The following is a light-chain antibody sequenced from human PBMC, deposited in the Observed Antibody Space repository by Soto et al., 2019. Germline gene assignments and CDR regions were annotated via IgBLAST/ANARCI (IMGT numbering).Light chain of an antibody. V-gene: IGLV2-23*02. Sequence: QSALTQPASVSGSPGQSITISCNGTSSDVGSYNLVSWYQQHPGKAPKLMIYEVSKRPSGVSNRFSGSKSGNTASLTISGLQAEDEADYYCCSYAGSSRGVFGGGTKLTVL. CDR2: EVS. CDR1: SSDVGSYNL. J-gene: IGLJ3*02. CDR3: CSYAGSSRGV.